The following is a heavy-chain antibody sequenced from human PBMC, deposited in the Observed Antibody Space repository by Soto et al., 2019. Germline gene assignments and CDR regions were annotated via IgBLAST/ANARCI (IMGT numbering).Heavy chain of an antibody. CDR3: AKAYSMTTFGVVIETPGDGFDI. V-gene: IGHV3-23*01. CDR1: GFTFSSYA. Sequence: EVQLLESGVGLVQPGGSLRLSCAASGFTFSSYAMSWVRQAPGKGLEWVASIRGSGGSTNYADSVKGRFTISRDNSKNTLELRMNSLRVEDTAVYYCAKAYSMTTFGVVIETPGDGFDIWGQGTMVTVSS. CDR2: IRGSGGST. J-gene: IGHJ3*02. D-gene: IGHD3-3*01.